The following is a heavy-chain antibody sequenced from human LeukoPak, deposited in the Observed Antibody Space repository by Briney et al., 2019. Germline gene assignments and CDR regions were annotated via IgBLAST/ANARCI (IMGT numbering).Heavy chain of an antibody. V-gene: IGHV4-38-2*02. D-gene: IGHD6-19*01. J-gene: IGHJ5*02. CDR3: ARSTSGWFWFDP. CDR1: GYSISSGYY. CDR2: IYHSGST. Sequence: SETLSLTCTVSGYSISSGYYWGWIRQPRGKDLVWIGSIYHSGSTYSSPSLKSRVTLSVDTSRNQFSLKLTSVTAADTAVYYCARSTSGWFWFDPWGQGTLVTVSS.